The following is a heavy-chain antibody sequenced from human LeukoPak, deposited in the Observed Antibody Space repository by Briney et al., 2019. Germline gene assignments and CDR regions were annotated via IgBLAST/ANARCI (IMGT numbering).Heavy chain of an antibody. D-gene: IGHD3-22*01. V-gene: IGHV3-23*01. CDR3: AKMYYDSSGHFDY. CDR1: GFTFSSYA. CDR2: SSGSGGST. J-gene: IGHJ4*02. Sequence: GGSLRLSCAASGFTFSSYAMSWVRQVPGKGLEWVSASSGSGGSTYNADSVKGRFTISRDNSKNTLYLQMNSLRAEDTAVYYCAKMYYDSSGHFDYWGQGTLVTVSS.